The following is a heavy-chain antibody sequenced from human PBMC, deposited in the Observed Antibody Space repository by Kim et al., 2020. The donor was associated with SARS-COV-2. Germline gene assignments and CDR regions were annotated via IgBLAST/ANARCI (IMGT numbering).Heavy chain of an antibody. Sequence: YADSGKSRFTISRDNSKSTLYLQMNSVRAEEAAVYYCDGDFWRGYDAFGIWGQGRMVTVSS. CDR3: DGDFWRGYDAFGI. D-gene: IGHD3-3*01. V-gene: IGHV3-66*01. J-gene: IGHJ3*02.